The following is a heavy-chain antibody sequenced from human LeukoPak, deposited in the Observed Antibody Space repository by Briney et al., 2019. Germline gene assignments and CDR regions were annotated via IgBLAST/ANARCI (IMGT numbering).Heavy chain of an antibody. Sequence: GGSLRLSCAASGFTFSSYSMNWVRQAPGKGLEWVAVISYDGSNKYYADSVKGRFTITRDNSKNTLYLQMNSLRAEDTAVYYCPRERYYYDSSGSYYFDYWGQGTLVTVSS. V-gene: IGHV3-30*03. J-gene: IGHJ4*02. CDR2: ISYDGSNK. CDR1: GFTFSSYS. D-gene: IGHD3-22*01. CDR3: PRERYYYDSSGSYYFDY.